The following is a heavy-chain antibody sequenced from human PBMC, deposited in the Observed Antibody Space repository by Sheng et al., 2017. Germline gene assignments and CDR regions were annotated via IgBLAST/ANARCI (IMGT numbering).Heavy chain of an antibody. Sequence: VQLVESGGGLVKPGGSLRLSCEASGFSFSTYSMNWVRQAPGMGLEWVSSISNSGSYIYYGDSLKGRFTISRDNAKNSLYLQMNNLRAEDTANYYCARAWRDSWYDPQAFDIWGQGTVVTVSS. V-gene: IGHV3-21*04. CDR3: ARAWRDSWYDPQAFDI. CDR2: ISNSGSYI. CDR1: GFSFSTYS. J-gene: IGHJ3*02. D-gene: IGHD6-13*01.